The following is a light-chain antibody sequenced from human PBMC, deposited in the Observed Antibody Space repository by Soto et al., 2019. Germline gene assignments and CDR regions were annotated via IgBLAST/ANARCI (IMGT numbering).Light chain of an antibody. CDR3: QQYDNVLVS. J-gene: IGKJ4*01. V-gene: IGKV1-33*01. CDR1: QDISEY. Sequence: QMTQSPSSLSASVGDRVTITCQASQDISEYVNWYQHKPGTAPKVLIYDASNLERGVPSRFSGSGSGTHFTFAISNLQPEDVATYYCQQYDNVLVSFGGGTKVEI. CDR2: DAS.